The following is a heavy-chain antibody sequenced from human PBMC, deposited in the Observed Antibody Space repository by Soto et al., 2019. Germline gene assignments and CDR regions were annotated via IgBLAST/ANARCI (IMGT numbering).Heavy chain of an antibody. CDR3: ARAFYGMDV. CDR1: GFSLSGSGMR. Sequence: SGPTLVNPTQTLTLTCTVSGFSLSGSGMRVTWIRQPPEKALEWLARIDWEDTKLYSTSLKTRLTISKDTSKNQVVLTMTNVDPADTGTYYCARAFYGMDVWGQGTTVTVSS. CDR2: IDWEDTK. J-gene: IGHJ6*02. V-gene: IGHV2-70*04.